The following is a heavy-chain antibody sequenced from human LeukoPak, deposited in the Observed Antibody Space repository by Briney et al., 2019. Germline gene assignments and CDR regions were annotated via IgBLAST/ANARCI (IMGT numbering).Heavy chain of an antibody. CDR2: ISGYNGYT. CDR3: ARDSSGWYHWFDP. Sequence: ASVKVSCKASGYTFTSYGISWVRQAPGQGLEWMGWISGYNGYTKYVEKFQGRVTMTTDTSTSTAYMELRSLRSDDTAVYYCARDSSGWYHWFDPWGQGTLVTVSS. D-gene: IGHD6-19*01. J-gene: IGHJ5*02. V-gene: IGHV1-18*01. CDR1: GYTFTSYG.